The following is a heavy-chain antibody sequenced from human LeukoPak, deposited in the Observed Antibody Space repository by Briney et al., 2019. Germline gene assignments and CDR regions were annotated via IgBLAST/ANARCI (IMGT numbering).Heavy chain of an antibody. J-gene: IGHJ4*02. CDR2: ISSSGSTI. CDR1: GFTFSDYY. Sequence: GWSLRLSCAASGFTFSDYYMSWIRQAPGKGLEWVSYISSSGSTIYYADSVKGRFTISRDNAKNSLYLQMNSLRAEDTAVYYCARRYSSSSELDYWGQGTLVTVSS. D-gene: IGHD6-6*01. CDR3: ARRYSSSSELDY. V-gene: IGHV3-11*01.